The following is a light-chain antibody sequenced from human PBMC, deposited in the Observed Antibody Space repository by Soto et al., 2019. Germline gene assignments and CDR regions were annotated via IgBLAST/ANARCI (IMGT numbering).Light chain of an antibody. V-gene: IGKV1-27*01. CDR1: QGINNY. J-gene: IGKJ1*01. CDR2: AAS. Sequence: DIQMTQSPSSLSASVGDRVTITCRASQGINNYLAWYQQKPGKVPKLLINAASTLQSGVPSRISGSGSGTAFTLTISSLQPEDGATYYCQKYNSAPLTFGQGTKVEIK. CDR3: QKYNSAPLT.